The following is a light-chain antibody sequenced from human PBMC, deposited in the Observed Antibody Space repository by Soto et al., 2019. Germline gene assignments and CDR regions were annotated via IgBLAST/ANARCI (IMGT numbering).Light chain of an antibody. J-gene: IGKJ1*01. CDR3: QQYGTSPWT. CDR1: QTVSSTY. CDR2: AAS. V-gene: IGKV3-20*01. Sequence: EIVLTQSPGTLSLSPGETATLSCGASQTVSSTYLAWYQQKPGQAPRLLINAASSRATGIPDRFSGSGSGTDFTLTISRLEPEDFAVYFCQQYGTSPWTFGQGTKVEIK.